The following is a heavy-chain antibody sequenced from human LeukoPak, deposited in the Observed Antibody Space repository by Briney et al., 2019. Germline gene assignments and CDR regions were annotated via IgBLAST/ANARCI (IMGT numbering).Heavy chain of an antibody. CDR2: ISGSDGST. CDR3: AKDQVWIVVGSFDY. V-gene: IGHV3-23*01. D-gene: IGHD3-22*01. J-gene: IGHJ4*02. CDR1: GFTFSNYV. Sequence: GGSLRLSCAASGFTFSNYVMSWVRQAPGKGLEWVSAISGSDGSTWYADSVKGRFTISRDNSKNTLYLQMTSLRAEDTAVYYCAKDQVWIVVGSFDYWGQGTLVTVSS.